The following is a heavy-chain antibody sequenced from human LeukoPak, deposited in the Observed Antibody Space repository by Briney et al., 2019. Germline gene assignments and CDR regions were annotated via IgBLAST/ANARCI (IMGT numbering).Heavy chain of an antibody. CDR2: IWYDGSNK. J-gene: IGHJ4*02. CDR1: GFTFSSYG. Sequence: GGSLRLSCAVSGFTFSSYGMHWVRQAPGKGLEWVAVIWYDGSNKYYADSVKGRFTISRDNSKNTLYLQMNSLRAEDTAVYYCARGLLVGATSFDYWGQGTLVTVSS. D-gene: IGHD1-26*01. V-gene: IGHV3-33*01. CDR3: ARGLLVGATSFDY.